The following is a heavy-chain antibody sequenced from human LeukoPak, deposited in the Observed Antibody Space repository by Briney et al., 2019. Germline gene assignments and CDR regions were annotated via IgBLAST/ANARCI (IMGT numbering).Heavy chain of an antibody. Sequence: PGGSLRLSCAASGFTFSSYSMNWVRQAPGKGLEWVSYISSSSSTIYYADSVKGRFTISRDNAKNSLYLQMNSLRAEDTAVYYCASPGGYSSSPRVYWGQGTLVTVSS. CDR2: ISSSSSTI. CDR3: ASPGGYSSSPRVY. CDR1: GFTFSSYS. V-gene: IGHV3-48*01. J-gene: IGHJ4*02. D-gene: IGHD6-6*01.